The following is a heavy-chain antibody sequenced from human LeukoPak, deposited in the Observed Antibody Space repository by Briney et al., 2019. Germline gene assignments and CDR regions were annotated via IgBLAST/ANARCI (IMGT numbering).Heavy chain of an antibody. V-gene: IGHV4-34*01. D-gene: IGHD3-3*01. J-gene: IGHJ4*02. CDR3: ARAAPYYDFWSGYYTSYGSGSYYFDY. Sequence: SETLSLTCAVYGGSFSGYYWSWIRQPPGKGLEWIGEINHSGSTNYNPSLKSRVTISVDTFKNQFSLKLSSVTAADTAVYYCARAAPYYDFWSGYYTSYGSGSYYFDYWGQGTLVTVSS. CDR1: GGSFSGYY. CDR2: INHSGST.